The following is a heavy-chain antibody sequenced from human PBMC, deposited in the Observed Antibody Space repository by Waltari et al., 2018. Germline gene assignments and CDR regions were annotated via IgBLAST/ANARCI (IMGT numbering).Heavy chain of an antibody. CDR3: VKDGPGAGWGDYDY. Sequence: EVQLVESGGGLVQPGGSLRLSCSASGFTFSSFSMHWVRQAPGKGIEYVSAVSNNGDSAYYADSVKGRFTISRDNSKNTLYLQMTSLKAEDTAVYYCVKDGPGAGWGDYDYWGQGTLVTVSS. J-gene: IGHJ4*02. CDR1: GFTFSSFS. V-gene: IGHV3-64D*08. CDR2: VSNNGDSA. D-gene: IGHD3-16*01.